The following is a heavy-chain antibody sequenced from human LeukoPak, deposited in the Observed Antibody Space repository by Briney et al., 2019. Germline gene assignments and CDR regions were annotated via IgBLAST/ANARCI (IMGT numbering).Heavy chain of an antibody. CDR1: GGSFSGYY. D-gene: IGHD2-2*01. V-gene: IGHV4-34*01. J-gene: IGHJ6*02. CDR3: ARGQHSEDYGMDV. CDR2: INHSGST. Sequence: SETLSLTCAVYGGSFSGYYWRWIRQPPGKGREWIGEINHSGSTNYNPSLKSRVTISVDTSKNQFSLKLSSVTAADTAVYYCARGQHSEDYGMDVWGQGTTVTVSS.